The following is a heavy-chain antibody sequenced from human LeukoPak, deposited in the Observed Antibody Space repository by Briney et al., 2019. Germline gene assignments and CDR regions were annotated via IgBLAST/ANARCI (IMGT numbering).Heavy chain of an antibody. J-gene: IGHJ4*02. D-gene: IGHD6-13*01. CDR2: IYYSGST. V-gene: IGHV4-59*01. CDR3: ARGSSSWYPDY. CDR1: GNSITSDF. Sequence: SETLSLTCIVSGNSITSDFWSWIRQSPGKGLEWIGYIYYSGSTNYNPSLKSRVTISVDTSKNQFSLKLSSVTAADTAVYYCARGSSSWYPDYWGQGTLVTVSS.